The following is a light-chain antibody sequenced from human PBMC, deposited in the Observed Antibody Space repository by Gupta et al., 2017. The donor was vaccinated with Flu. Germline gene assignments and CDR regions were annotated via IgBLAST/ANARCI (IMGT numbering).Light chain of an antibody. J-gene: IGLJ2*01. CDR2: KDS. Sequence: GQTARITCSGDALPNQYAYWYQQKPSQAPVLVIYKDSERPSGIPERFSGSSSGTTVTLTISGVQAEDEADYYCQSSDNSGTIGVFGGGTKLTVL. CDR3: QSSDNSGTIGV. V-gene: IGLV3-25*03. CDR1: ALPNQY.